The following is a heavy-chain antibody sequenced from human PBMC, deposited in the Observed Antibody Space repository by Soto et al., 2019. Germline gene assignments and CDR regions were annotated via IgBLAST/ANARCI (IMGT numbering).Heavy chain of an antibody. J-gene: IGHJ4*02. V-gene: IGHV3-23*01. Sequence: GGSLRLSCAASGFTFSTYAMSWVRQAPGKGLEWVSAISGSGSNTYYADSVKGRFTISRDDSKSTLYLQMNSLRAEDTAVYYCARDPSHSYYTLFYYFDYWGQGALVTVSS. CDR1: GFTFSTYA. CDR2: ISGSGSNT. D-gene: IGHD1-26*01. CDR3: ARDPSHSYYTLFYYFDY.